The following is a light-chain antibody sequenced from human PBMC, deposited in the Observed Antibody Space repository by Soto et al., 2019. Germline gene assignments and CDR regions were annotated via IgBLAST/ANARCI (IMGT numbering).Light chain of an antibody. CDR3: QQTYSTPRT. CDR1: QSISNY. V-gene: IGKV1-39*01. Sequence: QVTQYASSLSASVGDRVTITCRASQSISNYLIWYQQKPGKAPNLLIYAASSLQSGVPSRFSGSGSGTDFTLTISSLQPEDFATYYCQQTYSTPRTFGQGTKVDI. J-gene: IGKJ1*01. CDR2: AAS.